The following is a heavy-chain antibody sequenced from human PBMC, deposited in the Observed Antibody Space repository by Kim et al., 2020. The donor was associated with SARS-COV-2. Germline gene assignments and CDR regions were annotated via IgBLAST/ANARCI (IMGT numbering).Heavy chain of an antibody. J-gene: IGHJ4*02. CDR2: INPDGSDK. CDR1: GFTFSSQW. Sequence: GGSLRLSCAASGFTFSSQWMSWVRQAPGKGLEWVAHINPDGSDKSYVDSVKGRFTISSDNGKNSLYVQMDSLGVEDTAVYYCTRAEIWGQGTLVTVSS. V-gene: IGHV3-7*01. CDR3: TRAEI.